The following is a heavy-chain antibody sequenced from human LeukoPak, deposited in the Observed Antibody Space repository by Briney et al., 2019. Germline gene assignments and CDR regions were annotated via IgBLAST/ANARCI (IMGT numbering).Heavy chain of an antibody. CDR1: GYSFTSYW. Sequence: GESLKISCKGSGYSFTSYWIGWVRQMPGKGLEWMGIIYPGDSDTRYSPSFQGQVTIAADKSISTSYLQWSSLKASDTAMYYCARRSDLSSSWYFDYWGQGTLVTVSS. V-gene: IGHV5-51*01. CDR2: IYPGDSDT. J-gene: IGHJ4*02. CDR3: ARRSDLSSSWYFDY. D-gene: IGHD6-13*01.